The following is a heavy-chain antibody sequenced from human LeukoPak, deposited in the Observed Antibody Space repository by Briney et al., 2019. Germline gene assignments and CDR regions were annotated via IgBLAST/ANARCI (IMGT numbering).Heavy chain of an antibody. V-gene: IGHV3-23*01. J-gene: IGHJ3*02. CDR2: IRGSGGST. D-gene: IGHD2-15*01. Sequence: PGGSLRLSCAASGFTFSSYAMSWVRQAPGKGLEWVSAIRGSGGSTYYADSVKGRFTISRDNSKNTLYLQMNSLGAEDTAVYYCAKALGFRAHASDIWGQGTMVTVSS. CDR3: AKALGFRAHASDI. CDR1: GFTFSSYA.